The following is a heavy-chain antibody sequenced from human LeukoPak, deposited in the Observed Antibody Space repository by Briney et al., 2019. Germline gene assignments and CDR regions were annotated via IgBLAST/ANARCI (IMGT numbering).Heavy chain of an antibody. J-gene: IGHJ3*02. V-gene: IGHV4-39*07. Sequence: PSETLSLTCTVSGGSISSSSYYWGWIRQPPGKGLEWIGSIYYSGSTYYNPSLKSRVTISVDTSKNQFSLKLSSVTAADTAVYYCARDRGRGKSFDIWGQGTMVTVSS. CDR3: ARDRGRGKSFDI. CDR1: GGSISSSSYY. CDR2: IYYSGST. D-gene: IGHD3-10*01.